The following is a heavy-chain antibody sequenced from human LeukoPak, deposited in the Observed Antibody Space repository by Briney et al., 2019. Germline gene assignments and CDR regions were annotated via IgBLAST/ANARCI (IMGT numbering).Heavy chain of an antibody. CDR1: GFIFGRDS. D-gene: IGHD2-8*01. V-gene: IGHV3-30*03. J-gene: IGHJ4*02. CDR2: ISYDGSNK. Sequence: SGGSLRLSCAASGFIFGRDSMNWVRQAPGKGLEWVAVISYDGSNKYYADSVKGRFTISRDNSKNTLYLQMNSLRAEDTAVYYCARAGHCTNGICYTADFDYWGQGTLVTVSS. CDR3: ARAGHCTNGICYTADFDY.